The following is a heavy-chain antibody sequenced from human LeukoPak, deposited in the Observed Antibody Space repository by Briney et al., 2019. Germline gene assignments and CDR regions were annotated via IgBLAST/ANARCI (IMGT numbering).Heavy chain of an antibody. J-gene: IGHJ6*02. CDR1: GGSISSSSYY. V-gene: IGHV4-39*07. Sequence: PSETLSLTCTVSGGSISSSSYYWGWIRQPPGKGLEWIGSIYYSGSTYYNPSLKSRVTISVDTSKNQFSLKLSSVTAADTAVYYCARERRVVNDYYYGMDVWGQGTTVTVSS. CDR2: IYYSGST. CDR3: ARERRVVNDYYYGMDV.